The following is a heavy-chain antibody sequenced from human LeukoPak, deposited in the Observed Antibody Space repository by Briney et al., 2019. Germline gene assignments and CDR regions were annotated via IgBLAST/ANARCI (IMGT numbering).Heavy chain of an antibody. CDR3: ARQSITMVRGVIPPRYYGMDV. J-gene: IGHJ6*02. D-gene: IGHD3-10*01. Sequence: SETLSLTCAVYGGSFSGYYWSWIRQPPGKGLEWIGEINHSGSTNYNPSLKSRVTISVGTSKNQFSLKLSSVTAADTAVYYCARQSITMVRGVIPPRYYGMDVWGQGTTVTVSS. CDR2: INHSGST. CDR1: GGSFSGYY. V-gene: IGHV4-34*01.